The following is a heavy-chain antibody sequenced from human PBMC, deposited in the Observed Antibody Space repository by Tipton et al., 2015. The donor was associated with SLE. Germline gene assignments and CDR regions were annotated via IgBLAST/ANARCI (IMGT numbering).Heavy chain of an antibody. CDR3: ARDSLNWGSYYHGIDV. V-gene: IGHV4-38-2*02. CDR2: IYHNGIT. Sequence: TLSLTCTVSDYSISSGYYWGWFRQSPGKGLEWIGSIYHNGITYYNPSLKSRVTISVDTSKNQFSLRLNSVIAADTAVYYCARDSLNWGSYYHGIDVWGQGTTVTVSS. J-gene: IGHJ6*02. CDR1: DYSISSGYY. D-gene: IGHD7-27*01.